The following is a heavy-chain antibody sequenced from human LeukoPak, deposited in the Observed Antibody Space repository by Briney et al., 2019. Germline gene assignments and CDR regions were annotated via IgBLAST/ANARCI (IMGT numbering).Heavy chain of an antibody. D-gene: IGHD1-7*01. CDR3: ARGRTGTPNWFDP. J-gene: IGHJ5*02. CDR1: GYTFTGYY. Sequence: ASVKVSCKASGYTFTGYYMHWVRQAPGQGLEWMGWINPNSGGTNYAQKFQGRVTMTRDTSISTAYMELSRLRSDDTAVYYCARGRTGTPNWFDPWGQGTLVTVPS. CDR2: INPNSGGT. V-gene: IGHV1-2*02.